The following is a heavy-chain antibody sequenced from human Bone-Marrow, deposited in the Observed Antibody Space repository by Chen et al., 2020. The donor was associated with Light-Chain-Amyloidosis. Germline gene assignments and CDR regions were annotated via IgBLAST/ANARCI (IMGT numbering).Heavy chain of an antibody. Sequence: EVQLVESGGGLVQPGGSLRLSCAASGFTFSKNWMHWVRQAPGKGLGWVSRIESDGSSTSYADSVKGRFTISRDNAKNTLYLQMNSLRAEDTAVYYCARASRLYDSGPYTLIDYWGQGTLVTVSP. CDR1: GFTFSKNW. CDR2: IESDGSST. CDR3: ARASRLYDSGPYTLIDY. J-gene: IGHJ4*02. V-gene: IGHV3-74*01. D-gene: IGHD3-22*01.